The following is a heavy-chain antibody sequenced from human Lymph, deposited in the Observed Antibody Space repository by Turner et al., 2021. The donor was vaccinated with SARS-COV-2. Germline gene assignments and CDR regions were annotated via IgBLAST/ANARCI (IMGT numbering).Heavy chain of an antibody. Sequence: QVQLQESGTGLVTPSPTPSPTCTVSGGSISSGDYYCSCIRQPPGKGLAWMGYIYYSGSTSYNPSLKSRVTISVDTSKNQFSLKLSSVTAADTAVYYCARVVVLRRAYFDYWGQGTLVTVSS. CDR1: GGSISSGDYY. V-gene: IGHV4-30-4*01. D-gene: IGHD2-8*01. CDR3: ARVVVLRRAYFDY. CDR2: IYYSGST. J-gene: IGHJ4*02.